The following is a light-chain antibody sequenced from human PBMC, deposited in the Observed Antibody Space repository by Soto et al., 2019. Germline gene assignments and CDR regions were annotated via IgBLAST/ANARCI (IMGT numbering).Light chain of an antibody. CDR1: QSVSSSY. CDR3: QQYGSSPRT. Sequence: EIVLTQSPGTLSLSPGERATLSCRASQSVSSSYLAWYQQKPGQAPRLLIYGASSGATGIPDRFSGSGSGTDFTLTISRLEPEDFAVYYCQQYGSSPRTFGQGTKLDIK. CDR2: GAS. J-gene: IGKJ1*01. V-gene: IGKV3-20*01.